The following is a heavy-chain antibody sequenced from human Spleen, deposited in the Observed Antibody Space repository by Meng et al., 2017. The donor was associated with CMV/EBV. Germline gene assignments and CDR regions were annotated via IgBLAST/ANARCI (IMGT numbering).Heavy chain of an antibody. J-gene: IGHJ3*02. CDR2: IYPGDSDT. Sequence: GESLKISCKGSGYSFSNYWIGWVRQMPGKGLEWMGIIYPGDSDTRYSPSFDGQVTISADKSITTAYLQWSGLKASDTAMYYCARQYYYDRSGRSRMSAFDIWGQGTMVTVSS. CDR1: GYSFSNYW. V-gene: IGHV5-51*01. CDR3: ARQYYYDRSGRSRMSAFDI. D-gene: IGHD3-22*01.